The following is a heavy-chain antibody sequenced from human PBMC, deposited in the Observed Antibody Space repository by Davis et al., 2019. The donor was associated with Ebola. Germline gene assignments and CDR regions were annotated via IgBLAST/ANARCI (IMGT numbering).Heavy chain of an antibody. V-gene: IGHV3-15*01. CDR2: IKSKTDGGTT. Sequence: PGGSLRLSCAASGFTFSNAWMSWVRQAPGKGLEWVGRIKSKTDGGTTDYAAPVKGRFTISRDDSKNTLYLQMNSLKTEDTAVYYCTTLYGAYYYYYGMDVWGQGTTVTVSS. J-gene: IGHJ6*02. D-gene: IGHD4-17*01. CDR1: GFTFSNAW. CDR3: TTLYGAYYYYYGMDV.